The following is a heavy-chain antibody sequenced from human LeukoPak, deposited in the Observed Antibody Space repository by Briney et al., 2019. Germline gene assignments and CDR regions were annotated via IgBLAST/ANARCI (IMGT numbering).Heavy chain of an antibody. J-gene: IGHJ6*02. V-gene: IGHV3-15*01. CDR1: GFTFSNAW. CDR3: TTSLTAPGSYSRYYYYYGMDV. Sequence: KSGGSLRLSCAASGFTFSNAWMSWVRQAPGKGLEWVGRIKSKTDGGTTDYAAPVKGRFTISRDDSKNTLYLQMNSLKTEDTAVYYCTTSLTAPGSYSRYYYYYGMDVWGQGTTVTVSS. D-gene: IGHD3-10*01. CDR2: IKSKTDGGTT.